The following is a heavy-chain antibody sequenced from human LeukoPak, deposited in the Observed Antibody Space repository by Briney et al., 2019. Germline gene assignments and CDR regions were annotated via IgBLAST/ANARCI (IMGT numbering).Heavy chain of an antibody. D-gene: IGHD3/OR15-3a*01. Sequence: SETLSLTCSVSGNSISSGYYWSWIRQPPGKGLEWIGEINHSGSTNYNPSLKSRVTISVDTSKNQFSLKLSSVTAADTAVYYCARRDWSRTFDYWGQGTLVTVSS. CDR2: INHSGST. CDR3: ARRDWSRTFDY. CDR1: GNSISSGYY. J-gene: IGHJ4*02. V-gene: IGHV4-34*01.